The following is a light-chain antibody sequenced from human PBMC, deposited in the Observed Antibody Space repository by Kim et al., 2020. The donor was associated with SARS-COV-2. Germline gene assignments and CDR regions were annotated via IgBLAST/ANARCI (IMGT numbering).Light chain of an antibody. J-gene: IGKJ5*01. CDR1: QGISSW. CDR3: QQDNNYPIT. Sequence: DIQMTQSPSSLSASVGDRVTITCRASQGISSWLAWYQQKPGQAPKSLIYAASSLHSGVPSRFGGSGSGTDFTLTISSLQPEDFAIYYCQQDNNYPITFGQGTRLEIK. CDR2: AAS. V-gene: IGKV1D-16*01.